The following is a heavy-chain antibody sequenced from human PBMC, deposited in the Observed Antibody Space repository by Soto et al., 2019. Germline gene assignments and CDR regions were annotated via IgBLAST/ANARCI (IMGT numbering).Heavy chain of an antibody. CDR3: ARDPGVDDYIWGSYRLDY. V-gene: IGHV3-48*01. CDR1: GFTFSSYS. CDR2: ISSSSSTI. D-gene: IGHD3-16*02. J-gene: IGHJ4*02. Sequence: HPGGSLRLSCAASGFTFSSYSMNWVRQAPGKGLEWVSYISSSSSTIYYADSVKGRFTISRDNAKNSLYLQMNSLRAEDTAVYYCARDPGVDDYIWGSYRLDYWGQGTLVTVSS.